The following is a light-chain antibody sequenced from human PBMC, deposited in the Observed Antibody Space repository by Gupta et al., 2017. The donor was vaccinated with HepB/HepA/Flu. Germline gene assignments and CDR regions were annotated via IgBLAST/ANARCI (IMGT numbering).Light chain of an antibody. Sequence: SSELTQDPAVSVALGQTVRITCQGESLRSYYASWYQQKPGQAPVLVIYGKNNRPSGIPDLFSGSSSGNTAALTITGAQAEDEADDYCNSRDSSGNHLYVFGTGTKVTVL. J-gene: IGLJ1*01. V-gene: IGLV3-19*01. CDR1: SLRSYY. CDR3: NSRDSSGNHLYV. CDR2: GKN.